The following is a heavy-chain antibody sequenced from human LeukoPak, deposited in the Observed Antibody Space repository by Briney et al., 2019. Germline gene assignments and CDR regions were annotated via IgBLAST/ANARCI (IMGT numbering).Heavy chain of an antibody. CDR1: GFTLSTNW. V-gene: IGHV3-7*01. CDR2: IKQDGSEK. J-gene: IGHJ4*02. D-gene: IGHD2-8*01. CDR3: AKAGNGFGY. Sequence: GGSLRLSCAASGFTLSTNWMSWVRQAPGKGLEWVANIKQDGSEKNYVASVKGRFTISRDNAKSSLYLQMNSLRVEDTAVYYCAKAGNGFGYWGQGALVTVSS.